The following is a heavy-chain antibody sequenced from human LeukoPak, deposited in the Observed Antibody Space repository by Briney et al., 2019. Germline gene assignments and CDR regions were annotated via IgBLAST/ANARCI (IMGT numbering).Heavy chain of an antibody. D-gene: IGHD6-19*01. Sequence: GGSLRLSCAASGFTFSTYAMSWVRQAPGKGLEGVSAVSGSGGSTYYADSVKGRFTISRDNSKNTLYLQMNSLRAEDTAVYYCAKSGQQWLVTSICDYWGQGTLVTVSS. CDR3: AKSGQQWLVTSICDY. V-gene: IGHV3-23*01. CDR1: GFTFSTYA. J-gene: IGHJ4*02. CDR2: VSGSGGST.